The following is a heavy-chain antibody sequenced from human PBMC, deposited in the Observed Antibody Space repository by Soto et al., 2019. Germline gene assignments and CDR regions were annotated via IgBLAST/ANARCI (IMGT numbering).Heavy chain of an antibody. CDR2: IYYSGST. V-gene: IGHV4-59*01. CDR3: ARSDFYSSSSLDY. D-gene: IGHD6-13*01. Sequence: QVQLQESGPGLVKPSETLSLTCTVSGGSISSYYWSWIRQPAGKGLEWIGYIYYSGSTNYNPSLKSRVTISVDTSKNQFSLKLSSVTAADTAVYYCARSDFYSSSSLDYWGQGTLVTVSS. CDR1: GGSISSYY. J-gene: IGHJ4*02.